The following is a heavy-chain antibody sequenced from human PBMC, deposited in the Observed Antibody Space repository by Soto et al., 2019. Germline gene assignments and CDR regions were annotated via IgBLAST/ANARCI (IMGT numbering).Heavy chain of an antibody. V-gene: IGHV3-66*01. CDR3: ARDTDYRDYYFDY. CDR2: FYSGGGT. Sequence: EVQLVESGGGLVQPGGSLRLSCAASGFTVSNNYMSWVRQAPGKGLEWLSVFYSGGGTYYADSVKGRFTISRDTSKTTLYLQMNSLRVEDTAIYYCARDTDYRDYYFDYWGQGTLVTVSS. CDR1: GFTVSNNY. J-gene: IGHJ4*02. D-gene: IGHD4-17*01.